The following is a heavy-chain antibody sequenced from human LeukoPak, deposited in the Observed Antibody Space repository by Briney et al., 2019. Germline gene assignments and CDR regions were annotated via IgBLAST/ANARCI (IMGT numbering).Heavy chain of an antibody. CDR3: TTYRSGHY. V-gene: IGHV3-73*01. J-gene: IGHJ4*02. D-gene: IGHD6-19*01. CDR1: GFTFSGSD. Sequence: GGSLKLSCAAFGFTFSGSDMHWVRQASGKGLVWVGRITSKANNYATAYAASVKGRFTISRDDSENTAYLQMNSLKTEDTAVYYCTTYRSGHYWGQGTLVTVSS. CDR2: ITSKANNYAT.